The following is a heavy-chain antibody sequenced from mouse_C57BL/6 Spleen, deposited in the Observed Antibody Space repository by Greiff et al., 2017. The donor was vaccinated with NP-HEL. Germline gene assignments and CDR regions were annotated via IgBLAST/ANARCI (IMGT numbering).Heavy chain of an antibody. CDR3: ARSGYYGSSYAMDY. CDR2: ISSGSSTI. CDR1: GFTFSDYG. D-gene: IGHD1-1*01. Sequence: EVHLVESGGGLVKPGGSLKLSCAASGFTFSDYGMHWVRQAPEKGLEWVAYISSGSSTIYYADTVKGRFTISRDNAKNTLFLQMTSLRSEDTAMYYCARSGYYGSSYAMDYWGQGTSVTVSS. J-gene: IGHJ4*01. V-gene: IGHV5-17*01.